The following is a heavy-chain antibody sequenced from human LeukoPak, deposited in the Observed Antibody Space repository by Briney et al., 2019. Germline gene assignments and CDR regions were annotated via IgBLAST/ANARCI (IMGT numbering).Heavy chain of an antibody. J-gene: IGHJ4*02. Sequence: GGSLRLSCAASGFTFSSYGMHWVRQAPGKGLEWVAFIRYDGTNKYYADSVKGRFTISRDTSKNTLYLQMNSLRAEYTPVYYCAKDYSHIWFGELSHWGQGTLVTVSS. D-gene: IGHD3-10*01. CDR2: IRYDGTNK. V-gene: IGHV3-30*02. CDR1: GFTFSSYG. CDR3: AKDYSHIWFGELSH.